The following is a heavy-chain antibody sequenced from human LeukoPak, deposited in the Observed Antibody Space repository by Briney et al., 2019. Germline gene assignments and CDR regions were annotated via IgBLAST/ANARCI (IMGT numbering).Heavy chain of an antibody. V-gene: IGHV3-7*01. Sequence: PGGSLRLSCAASGFTFTTYWMGWVRQAPGKGLEWVASIKQDGSEKYYVDSVKGRFTISRQNAKKSLFLQMNSLRAEDTAVYYCARHRSGGSQDDAFDIWGQGTLVTVSS. D-gene: IGHD2-15*01. J-gene: IGHJ3*02. CDR1: GFTFTTYW. CDR2: IKQDGSEK. CDR3: ARHRSGGSQDDAFDI.